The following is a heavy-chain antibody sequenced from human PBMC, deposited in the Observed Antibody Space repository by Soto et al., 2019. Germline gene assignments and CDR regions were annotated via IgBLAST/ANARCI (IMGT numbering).Heavy chain of an antibody. CDR3: ARSDIVVVVAATFYYGMDV. D-gene: IGHD2-15*01. V-gene: IGHV1-69*01. CDR1: GGTFSSYA. Sequence: QVQLVQSGAGVKKPGSSVKVSCKASGGTFSSYAISWVRQAPGQGLEWMGGIIPIFGTANYAQKFQGRVTITAAESTSTASMALSSLRSAETAVYYCARSDIVVVVAATFYYGMDVWGQGTTVTVSS. J-gene: IGHJ6*02. CDR2: IIPIFGTA.